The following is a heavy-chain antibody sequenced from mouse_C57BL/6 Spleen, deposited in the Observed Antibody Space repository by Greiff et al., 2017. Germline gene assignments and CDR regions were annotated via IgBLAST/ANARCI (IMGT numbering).Heavy chain of an antibody. CDR2: ISYDGSN. V-gene: IGHV3-6*01. J-gene: IGHJ2*01. CDR1: GYSITSGYY. CDR3: ASYYGSSYLFDY. Sequence: DVKLQESGPGLVKPSQSLSLTCSVTGYSITSGYYWNWIRQFPGNKLEWMGYISYDGSNNSNPSLKNRISITRDTSKNQFFLKLNSVTTEDTATDYCASYYGSSYLFDYWGQGTTLTVSS. D-gene: IGHD1-1*01.